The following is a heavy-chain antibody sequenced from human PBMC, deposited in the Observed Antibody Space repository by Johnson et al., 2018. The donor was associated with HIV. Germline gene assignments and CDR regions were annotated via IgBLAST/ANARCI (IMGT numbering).Heavy chain of an antibody. D-gene: IGHD1-7*01. V-gene: IGHV3-66*02. Sequence: VQLVESGGGLVQPGGSLRLSCAASGFTVSSNYMSWVRQAPGKGLESVSVVYSGGTTHYADSVKGRSTISRDNSKNTLYLQMNSLRAEDTAVYYCARDRIPYNWNYEGDAFDIWGQGTMVTVSS. CDR1: GFTVSSNY. CDR3: ARDRIPYNWNYEGDAFDI. J-gene: IGHJ3*02. CDR2: VYSGGTT.